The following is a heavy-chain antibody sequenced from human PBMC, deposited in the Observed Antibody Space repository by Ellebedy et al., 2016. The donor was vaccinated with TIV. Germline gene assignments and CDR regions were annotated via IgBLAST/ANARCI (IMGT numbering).Heavy chain of an antibody. CDR1: GYSFTNFG. V-gene: IGHV1-18*01. CDR3: ARLDGYKLDS. CDR2: ISGYNGDT. D-gene: IGHD5-24*01. J-gene: IGHJ4*02. Sequence: AASVKVSCKASGYSFTNFGFSWVRQAPGQGLEWMGWISGYNGDTNYAQNLQGRLTLTTDTSTSTAYMELRSLTSDDTAFYYCARLDGYKLDSWGQGTLVSVST.